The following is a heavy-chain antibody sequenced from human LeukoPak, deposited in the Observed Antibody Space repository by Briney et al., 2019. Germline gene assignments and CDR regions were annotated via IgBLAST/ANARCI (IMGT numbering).Heavy chain of an antibody. CDR3: ARVVGAMSPWYFQH. V-gene: IGHV4-34*01. J-gene: IGHJ1*01. D-gene: IGHD1-26*01. Sequence: PSETLSLTCAVYGGSFSGYYWSWIRQPPGKGLEWIGEINHSGSTNYNPSLKSRVTISVDTSKNQLSLKLSSVTAADTAVYYCARVVGAMSPWYFQHWGQGTLVTASS. CDR2: INHSGST. CDR1: GGSFSGYY.